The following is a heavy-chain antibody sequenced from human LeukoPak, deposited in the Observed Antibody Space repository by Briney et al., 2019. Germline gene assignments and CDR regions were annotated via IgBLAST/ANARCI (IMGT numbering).Heavy chain of an antibody. CDR1: GFTFSDYS. D-gene: IGHD5-24*01. V-gene: IGHV3-11*01. CDR2: ISRSGTIT. J-gene: IGHJ6*02. Sequence: GGSLRLSCAASGFTFSDYSMTWIRQTPGKGLEWLSYISRSGTITYYTDSVKGRFTVSRDNAKSSLWLQMNGLGVDDTAVYYCARGSGGLQFYHYGLDVWGQGTTVTVSS. CDR3: ARGSGGLQFYHYGLDV.